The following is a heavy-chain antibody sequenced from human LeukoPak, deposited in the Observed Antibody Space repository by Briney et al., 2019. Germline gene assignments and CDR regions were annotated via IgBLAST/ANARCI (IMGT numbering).Heavy chain of an antibody. Sequence: QSGGSLRLSCAASGFTFSSYAMSWVRQAPGKGLEWVANIKQDGSEKYYVDSVKGRFTISRDNAKNSLYLQMNSLRAEDTAVYYCARDIWFGEYGYYYYGMDVWGQGTTVTVSS. CDR1: GFTFSSYA. D-gene: IGHD3-10*01. J-gene: IGHJ6*02. CDR3: ARDIWFGEYGYYYYGMDV. V-gene: IGHV3-7*03. CDR2: IKQDGSEK.